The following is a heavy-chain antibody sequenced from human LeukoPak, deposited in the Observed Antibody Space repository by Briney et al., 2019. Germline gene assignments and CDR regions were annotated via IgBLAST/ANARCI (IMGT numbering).Heavy chain of an antibody. CDR1: GYTFTGYY. V-gene: IGHV1-2*02. CDR3: ARDISRFGYSPPESDY. CDR2: INPNSGGT. D-gene: IGHD5-18*01. J-gene: IGHJ4*02. Sequence: GASVKVSCMASGYTFTGYYMHWGRQAPGQGLEWMGWINPNSGGTNYAQKFQGRVTMTRDTSISTAYMELSRLRSDDTAVYYCARDISRFGYSPPESDYWGQGTLVTVSS.